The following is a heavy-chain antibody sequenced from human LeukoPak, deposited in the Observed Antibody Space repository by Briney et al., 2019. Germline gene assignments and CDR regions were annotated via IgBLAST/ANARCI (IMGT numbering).Heavy chain of an antibody. CDR1: GYTFTSYA. D-gene: IGHD5-18*01. CDR2: INTNTGNP. Sequence: ASVKVSCMASGYTFTSYAMNWVRQAPGQGLEWMGWINTNTGNPTYAQGFTGRFVFSLDTSVSTAYLQISSLKAEDTAVYYCARDFEDTAMVNNCDYWGQGTLVTVSS. V-gene: IGHV7-4-1*02. J-gene: IGHJ4*02. CDR3: ARDFEDTAMVNNCDY.